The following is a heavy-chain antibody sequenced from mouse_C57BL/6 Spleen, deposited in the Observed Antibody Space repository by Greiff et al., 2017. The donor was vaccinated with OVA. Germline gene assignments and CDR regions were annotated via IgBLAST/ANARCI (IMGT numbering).Heavy chain of an antibody. Sequence: QVQLQQSGAELVKPGASVKMSCKASGYTFTSYWITWVKQRPGQGLEWIGDIYPGSGGTNYNEKFKSKATLTVDTSSSTAYLQLSSLTSEDSAVYFCASASLRIWFAYWGQGTLVTVSA. CDR3: ASASLRIWFAY. J-gene: IGHJ3*01. CDR2: IYPGSGGT. D-gene: IGHD6-1*01. CDR1: GYTFTSYW. V-gene: IGHV1-55*01.